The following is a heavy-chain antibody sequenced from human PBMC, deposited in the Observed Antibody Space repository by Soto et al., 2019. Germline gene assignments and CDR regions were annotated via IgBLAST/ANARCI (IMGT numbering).Heavy chain of an antibody. V-gene: IGHV4-61*01. Sequence: SETLSLTCTVSGGSVSGGSYYWSWIRQPPGKGLEWIGYIYYSGSTNYNPSLKSRVTISVDTSKNQFSLKLSSVTAADTAVYYCARSPRNPDAFDILGQGTMVTVSS. CDR2: IYYSGST. J-gene: IGHJ3*02. CDR1: GGSVSGGSYY. CDR3: ARSPRNPDAFDI. D-gene: IGHD1-1*01.